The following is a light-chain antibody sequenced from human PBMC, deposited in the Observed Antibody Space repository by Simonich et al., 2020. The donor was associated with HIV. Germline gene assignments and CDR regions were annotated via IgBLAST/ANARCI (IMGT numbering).Light chain of an antibody. CDR2: GAS. V-gene: IGKV3-15*01. J-gene: IGKJ1*01. CDR1: PSVSSN. Sequence: EIVMTQSPATLSVSPGERVTLSCRASPSVSSNLAWYQQKPGQAPRLLIYGASTRATGIPARFSGSGSGTEFTLTISSMQSEDFALYYCQQYNNWWTFGQGTKVEIK. CDR3: QQYNNWWT.